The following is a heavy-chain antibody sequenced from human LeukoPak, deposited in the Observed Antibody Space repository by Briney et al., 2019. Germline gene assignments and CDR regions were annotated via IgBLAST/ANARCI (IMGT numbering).Heavy chain of an antibody. Sequence: SVKVSCKSSGGTFSIYTISWVRQAPGQGLEWMGRIIPILGIANYAQKFQGRVTITADKSTSTAYMELSSLRSEDTAVYYCARATGAASSLYMDVWGKGTTVTVSS. J-gene: IGHJ6*03. CDR3: ARATGAASSLYMDV. CDR1: GGTFSIYT. V-gene: IGHV1-69*02. D-gene: IGHD1-14*01. CDR2: IIPILGIA.